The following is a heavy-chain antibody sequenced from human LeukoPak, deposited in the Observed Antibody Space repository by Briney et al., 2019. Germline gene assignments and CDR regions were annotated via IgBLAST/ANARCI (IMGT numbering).Heavy chain of an antibody. CDR1: GGSISSYY. J-gene: IGHJ4*02. Sequence: SETLSLTCTVSGGSISSYYWSWIRQPPGKGLEWIGYIYSSGSTNNNPSLKSRVTMSVDTSKNQFSLKLNSVTAADTAVYYCARDRPYCSSTTCYYFDYWGQGALVTVSS. V-gene: IGHV4-59*12. CDR3: ARDRPYCSSTTCYYFDY. D-gene: IGHD2-2*01. CDR2: IYSSGST.